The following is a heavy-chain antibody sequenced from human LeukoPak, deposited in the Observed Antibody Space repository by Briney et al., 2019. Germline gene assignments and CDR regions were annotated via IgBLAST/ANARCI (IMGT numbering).Heavy chain of an antibody. CDR3: ARGGGSYGFVLGAFDI. CDR2: IYYSGST. CDR1: GVSVSSGSYY. J-gene: IGHJ3*02. Sequence: SEALSLTCTVSGVSVSSGSYYWSWLRQPPGKGLEWIGYIYYSGSTNYNPSLKSRVTISVDTSKNQFSLKLSSVTAADTAVYYCARGGGSYGFVLGAFDIWGQGTMVTVSS. D-gene: IGHD1-26*01. V-gene: IGHV4-61*01.